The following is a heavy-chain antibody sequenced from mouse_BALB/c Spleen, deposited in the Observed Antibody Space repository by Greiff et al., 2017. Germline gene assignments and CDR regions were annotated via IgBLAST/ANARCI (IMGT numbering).Heavy chain of an antibody. D-gene: IGHD1-1*01. CDR1: GYSITSDYA. Sequence: EVKLQESGPGLVKPSQSLSLTCTVTGYSITSDYAWNWIRQFPGNKLEWMGYISYSGSTSYNPSLKSRISITRDTSKNQFFLQLNSVTTEDTATYYCARWYYGSSYSYYAMDYWGQGTSVTVSS. V-gene: IGHV3-2*02. CDR2: ISYSGST. CDR3: ARWYYGSSYSYYAMDY. J-gene: IGHJ4*01.